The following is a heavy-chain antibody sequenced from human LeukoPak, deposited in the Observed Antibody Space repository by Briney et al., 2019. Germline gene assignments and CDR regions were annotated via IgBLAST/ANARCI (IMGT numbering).Heavy chain of an antibody. V-gene: IGHV4-59*01. CDR2: IYYSGST. CDR1: GGSISSYY. D-gene: IGHD3-22*01. J-gene: IGHJ4*02. Sequence: SETLSLTCTVSGGSISSYYWSWIRQPPGKGLEWIGYIYYSGSTNYNPSLNSRVTISVDMSKNQFSLKLSSVTAADTAVYYCARSPPSYYYDSSGSIDYWGQGTLVTVSS. CDR3: ARSPPSYYYDSSGSIDY.